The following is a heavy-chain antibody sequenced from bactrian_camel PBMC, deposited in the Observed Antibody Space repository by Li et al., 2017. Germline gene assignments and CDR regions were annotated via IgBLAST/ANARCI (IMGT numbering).Heavy chain of an antibody. CDR3: GAGSCRGEAYLRGSGYDY. CDR2: IAPDGSR. CDR1: GLTFEGGN. J-gene: IGHJ4*01. D-gene: IGHD1*01. V-gene: IGHV3S55*01. Sequence: HVQLVESGGGAVQTGGSLRLTCTAVGLTFEGGNQGWYRETPGNEFELVSSIAPDGSRWYADSVQGRFTISRDNLNKTLYLQMNSLQPEDTAMYYCGAGSCRGEAYLRGSGYDYEGQGTQVTVS.